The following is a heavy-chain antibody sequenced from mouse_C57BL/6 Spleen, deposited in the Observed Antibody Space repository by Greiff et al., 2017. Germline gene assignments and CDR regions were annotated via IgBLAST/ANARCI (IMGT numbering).Heavy chain of an antibody. J-gene: IGHJ3*01. D-gene: IGHD2-2*01. CDR3: ARWVGYAFAY. CDR2: IHPNSGST. V-gene: IGHV1-64*01. CDR1: GYTFTSSW. Sequence: QLQQPGAELVKPGASVKLSCKASGYTFTSSWMHWVKQRPGQGLEWIGMIHPNSGSTNYNEKFKSKATLTVDKSSSTAYMKLRSLTSEDSAVYYCARWVGYAFAYGGQGTLVTVSA.